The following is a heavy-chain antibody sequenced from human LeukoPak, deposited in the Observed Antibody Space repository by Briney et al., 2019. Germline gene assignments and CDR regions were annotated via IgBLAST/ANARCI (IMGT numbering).Heavy chain of an antibody. J-gene: IGHJ4*02. V-gene: IGHV3-74*01. Sequence: GSLRLSCAASGFTFSSYWMHWVRQAPGKGLVWVSRINSDGSSTSYADSVKGRFTISRDNAKNTLYLKMNSLRAEDTAVYYCARPRQYYYDSSGYYYDYWGQGTLVTVSS. CDR1: GFTFSSYW. CDR3: ARPRQYYYDSSGYYYDY. CDR2: INSDGSST. D-gene: IGHD3-22*01.